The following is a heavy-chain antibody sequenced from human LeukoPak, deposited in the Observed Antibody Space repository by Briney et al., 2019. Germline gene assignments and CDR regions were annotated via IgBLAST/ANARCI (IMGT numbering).Heavy chain of an antibody. Sequence: PGGSLRLSCAASGFTFSSYSMNWVRQAPGKGLEWVSVIYSGGSTYYADSVKGRFTISRDNSKNTLYLQMNSLRAEDTAVYYCARDGFNYGPPDYWGQGTLVTVSS. V-gene: IGHV3-66*01. CDR3: ARDGFNYGPPDY. D-gene: IGHD5-18*01. J-gene: IGHJ4*02. CDR1: GFTFSSYS. CDR2: IYSGGST.